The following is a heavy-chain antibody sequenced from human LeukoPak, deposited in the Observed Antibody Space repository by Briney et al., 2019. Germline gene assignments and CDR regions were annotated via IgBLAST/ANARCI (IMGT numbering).Heavy chain of an antibody. Sequence: VSVKVSCKASGYTFTSYYMHWVRQAPGQGLEWMGIINPSGGSTSYAQKFQGRVTMTRDTSTSTVYMELSSLRSEDTAVYYCARDYSSGWYGSIFDYWGQGTLVTVSS. D-gene: IGHD6-19*01. J-gene: IGHJ4*02. CDR3: ARDYSSGWYGSIFDY. V-gene: IGHV1-46*01. CDR1: GYTFTSYY. CDR2: INPSGGST.